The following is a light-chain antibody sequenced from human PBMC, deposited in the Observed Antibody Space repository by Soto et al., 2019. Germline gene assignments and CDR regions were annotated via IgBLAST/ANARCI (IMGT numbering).Light chain of an antibody. V-gene: IGKV1-5*03. CDR3: QQYKSVSLLT. Sequence: DIQMTQSPSTLSASVGDRVTITCRASQSISNWLAWYQHKPGKAPKLLIYKASTLESGVPSRFSGSASGTEFTLTISSLQPDDFATYYCQQYKSVSLLTFGGGTKVEIK. CDR1: QSISNW. CDR2: KAS. J-gene: IGKJ4*01.